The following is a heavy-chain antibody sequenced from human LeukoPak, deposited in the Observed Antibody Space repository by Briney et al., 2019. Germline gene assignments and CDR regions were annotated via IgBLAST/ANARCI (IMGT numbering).Heavy chain of an antibody. CDR2: ISGSGGTT. V-gene: IGHV3-23*01. D-gene: IGHD3-9*01. J-gene: IGHJ4*02. Sequence: GGSLRLSCAASGFTFSSYWTSWVRQAPGKGLEWVSAISGSGGTTYNADSVKGRFTISRDNSKNTLYLQLNSLRAEDTAVYYCAKGAGNFDWSYHDYWGQGTLVTVSS. CDR1: GFTFSSYW. CDR3: AKGAGNFDWSYHDY.